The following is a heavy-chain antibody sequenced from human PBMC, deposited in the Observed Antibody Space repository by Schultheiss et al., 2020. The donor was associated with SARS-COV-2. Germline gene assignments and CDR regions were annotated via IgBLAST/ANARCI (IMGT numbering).Heavy chain of an antibody. D-gene: IGHD6-19*01. CDR1: GFTFSNYA. V-gene: IGHV3-23*01. CDR2: ISGSGGST. J-gene: IGHJ4*02. Sequence: GGSLRLSCATSGFTFSNYAMDWFRLAPGKGLEWVSAISGSGGSTYYADSVKGRFTISRDNSKNTLYLQMNSLRAEDTAVYYCAKVPIQWPAYYFDYWGQGTLVTVSS. CDR3: AKVPIQWPAYYFDY.